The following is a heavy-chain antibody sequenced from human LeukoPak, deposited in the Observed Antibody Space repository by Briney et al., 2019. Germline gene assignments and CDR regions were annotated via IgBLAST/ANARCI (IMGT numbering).Heavy chain of an antibody. V-gene: IGHV3-48*04. Sequence: GGSLRLSCAVSGFTFSSYSMNWVRQAPGKGLEWVSYISSSSSIIYYADSVKGRFTISRDNAKNSLYLQMNSPRAEDTAVYYCARDQEVRYSSSWYYYYYMDVWGKGTTVTVSS. CDR2: ISSSSSII. CDR3: ARDQEVRYSSSWYYYYYMDV. D-gene: IGHD6-13*01. J-gene: IGHJ6*03. CDR1: GFTFSSYS.